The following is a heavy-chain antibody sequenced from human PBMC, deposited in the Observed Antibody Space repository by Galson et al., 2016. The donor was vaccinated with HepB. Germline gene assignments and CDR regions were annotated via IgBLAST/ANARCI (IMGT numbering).Heavy chain of an antibody. J-gene: IGHJ6*02. V-gene: IGHV4-4*02. CDR3: ARGRLGGLWFADLSPPDYNGRDV. CDR2: IYHSGST. D-gene: IGHD3-10*01. CDR1: GGSFSTSYC. Sequence: ETLSLTCAVSGGSFSTSYCWGWVRQTPGKGLEWIGGIYHSGSTNYNPSLESRVTISVDKSKNQFSLKLSSVTAADTAVYYCARGRLGGLWFADLSPPDYNGRDVWGQGTTVTVSS.